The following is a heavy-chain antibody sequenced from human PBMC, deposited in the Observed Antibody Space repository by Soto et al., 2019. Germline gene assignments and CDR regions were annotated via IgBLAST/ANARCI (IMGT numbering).Heavy chain of an antibody. V-gene: IGHV1-18*01. J-gene: IGHJ4*02. D-gene: IGHD2-15*01. CDR1: GYTFTSYG. Sequence: QVQLVQSGAEVKKPGASVKVSCKASGYTFTSYGISWVRQAPGQGLEWMGWISAYNGNTNYAQNLQGRVTMTTDTSTSXXXXXXXXXXXXXXXXXXXXXDXTPSDYWGQGTLVT. CDR3: XXDXTPSDY. CDR2: ISAYNGNT.